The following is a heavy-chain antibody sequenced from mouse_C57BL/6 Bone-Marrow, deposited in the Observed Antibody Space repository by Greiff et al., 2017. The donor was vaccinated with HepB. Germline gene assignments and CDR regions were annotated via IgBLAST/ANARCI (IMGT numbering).Heavy chain of an antibody. Sequence: DVKLVESGGGLVQPGGSLSLSCAASGFTFTDYYMSWVRQPPGKALEWLGFIRNKANGYTTEYSASVKGQFTISRDNSQSILYLQMNALRAEDSATYYCARKGAYVYYFDYWGQGTTLTVSS. J-gene: IGHJ2*01. CDR3: ARKGAYVYYFDY. D-gene: IGHD2-12*01. CDR2: IRNKANGYTT. CDR1: GFTFTDYY. V-gene: IGHV7-3*01.